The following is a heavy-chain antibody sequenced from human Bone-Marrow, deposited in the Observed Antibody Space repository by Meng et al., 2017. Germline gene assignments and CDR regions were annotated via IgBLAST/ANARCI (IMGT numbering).Heavy chain of an antibody. V-gene: IGHV4-4*02. J-gene: IGHJ4*02. CDR2: ILHTGNT. Sequence: QGEVQVSGPGLLKPSGTLSPPCAVAWGSIISINWGTWVRQPPGKGLEWIGEILHTGNTNFHPSLKSRVTISVDKSKNQFSLKLNSVTAADTAVYYCARVDWSGGNPIDSWGQGTLVTVSS. D-gene: IGHD3-10*01. CDR1: WGSIISINW. CDR3: ARVDWSGGNPIDS.